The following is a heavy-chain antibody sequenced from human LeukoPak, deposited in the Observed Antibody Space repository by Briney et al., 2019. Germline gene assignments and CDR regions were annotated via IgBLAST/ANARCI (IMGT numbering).Heavy chain of an antibody. CDR1: GYTFTSYD. V-gene: IGHV1-8*01. CDR3: ARDIAAAGIGAFDI. J-gene: IGHJ3*02. D-gene: IGHD6-13*01. CDR2: MNPNSGNT. Sequence: ASVKVSCKASGYTFTSYDINWVRQATGQGLEWMGWMNPNSGNTGYAQKFQGRVTMTRNTSISTAYMELSSLRSEDTAVYYCARDIAAAGIGAFDIWGQGTMVTVSS.